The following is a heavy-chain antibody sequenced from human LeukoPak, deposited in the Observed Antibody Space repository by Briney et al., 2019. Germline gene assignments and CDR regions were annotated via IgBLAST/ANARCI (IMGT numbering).Heavy chain of an antibody. J-gene: IGHJ6*02. Sequence: GGSLRLSCAASGFTVSSNYMSWVRQAPGKGLEWVSVIYSGGSTYYADSVKGRFTISRDNSKNTLYLQMNSLRAEDTAVYYCARVDNCSSTSCYANYYYGMDVWGQGTTVTVS. D-gene: IGHD2-2*01. CDR3: ARVDNCSSTSCYANYYYGMDV. V-gene: IGHV3-66*01. CDR1: GFTVSSNY. CDR2: IYSGGST.